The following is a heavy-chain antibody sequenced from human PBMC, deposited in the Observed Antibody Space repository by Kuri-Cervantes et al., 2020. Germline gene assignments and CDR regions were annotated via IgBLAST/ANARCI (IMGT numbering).Heavy chain of an antibody. Sequence: SETLSLTCAVSGYSISSGYYWGWIRQPPGKGLEWIGSIYHSGSTYYNPSLKSRVTISRDTSKNQFSLKLNSVTAADTAVYYCARDSDGDYGKYYYYYGMDVWGQGTTVTVSS. CDR1: GYSISSGYY. CDR3: ARDSDGDYGKYYYYYGMDV. D-gene: IGHD4-17*01. J-gene: IGHJ6*02. CDR2: IYHSGST. V-gene: IGHV4-38-2*02.